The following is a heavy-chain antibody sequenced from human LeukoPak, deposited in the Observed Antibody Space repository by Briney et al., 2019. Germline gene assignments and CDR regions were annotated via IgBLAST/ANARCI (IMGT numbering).Heavy chain of an antibody. CDR1: GGSISSSSYY. V-gene: IGHV4-39*07. CDR2: IYYSGST. J-gene: IGHJ5*02. Sequence: SETLSLTCTVSGGSISSSSYYWGWIRQPPGKGLEWIGSIYYSGSTYYNPSLKSRVTISVDTSKNQFSLKLSSVTAADTAVYYCARVNYYDSSGYYRVDWFDPWGQGTLVTVSS. CDR3: ARVNYYDSSGYYRVDWFDP. D-gene: IGHD3-22*01.